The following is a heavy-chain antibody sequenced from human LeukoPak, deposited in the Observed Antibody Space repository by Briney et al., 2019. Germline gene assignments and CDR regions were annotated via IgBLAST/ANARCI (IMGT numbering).Heavy chain of an antibody. CDR2: ISAYNGNT. CDR3: ARCGRSGWYGDYYYMDV. J-gene: IGHJ6*03. V-gene: IGHV1-18*01. Sequence: ASVKVSCKASGYTFTSYGISWVRQAPGQGLEWMGWISAYNGNTNYAQNLQGRVTMTTDTSTRTAYMEVRSLRSDDTAVYYCARCGRSGWYGDYYYMDVLGKGTTVTVSS. D-gene: IGHD6-19*01. CDR1: GYTFTSYG.